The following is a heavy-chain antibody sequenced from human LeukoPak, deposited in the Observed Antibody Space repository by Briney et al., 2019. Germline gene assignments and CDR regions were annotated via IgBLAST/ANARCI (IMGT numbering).Heavy chain of an antibody. V-gene: IGHV4-39*01. Sequence: KSSETLSLTCTVSGGSISSSSYYWGWIRQPPGKGLEWIGSIYYSGSTYYNPSLKSRVTISVDTSKNQFSLKLSSVTAANTAVYYCESPVQLLWFGELYNYHAFDIWGQGTMVTVSS. CDR3: ESPVQLLWFGELYNYHAFDI. J-gene: IGHJ3*02. CDR2: IYYSGST. D-gene: IGHD3-10*01. CDR1: GGSISSSSYY.